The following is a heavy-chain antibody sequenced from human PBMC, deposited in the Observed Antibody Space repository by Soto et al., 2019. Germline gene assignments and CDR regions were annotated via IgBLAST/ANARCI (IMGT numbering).Heavy chain of an antibody. J-gene: IGHJ6*02. CDR1: GFSLSNARMG. D-gene: IGHD5-12*01. CDR2: IFSNDEK. CDR3: ARIVGLYIGYDYGGYYYYGMDV. V-gene: IGHV2-26*01. Sequence: QVTLKESGPVLVKPTETLTLTCTVSGFSLSNARMGVSWIRQPPGKALERLAHIFSNDEKSYSTSLKSRLTISKDTYKSQVVITMTNMDPVDTATYYCARIVGLYIGYDYGGYYYYGMDVWGQGTTVTVSS.